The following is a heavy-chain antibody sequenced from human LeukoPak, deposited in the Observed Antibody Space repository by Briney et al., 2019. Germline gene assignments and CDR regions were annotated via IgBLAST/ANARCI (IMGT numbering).Heavy chain of an antibody. D-gene: IGHD1-26*01. CDR2: INPSGGST. V-gene: IGHV1-46*01. Sequence: ASVKVSCKASGYTCTSYYMHWVRQAPGQGLEWMGIINPSGGSTSYAQKFQGRVTMTRDTSTSTVYMELSSLRSEDTAVYYCARGGGSGSSLYYFDYWGQGTLVTVSS. J-gene: IGHJ4*02. CDR3: ARGGGSGSSLYYFDY. CDR1: GYTCTSYY.